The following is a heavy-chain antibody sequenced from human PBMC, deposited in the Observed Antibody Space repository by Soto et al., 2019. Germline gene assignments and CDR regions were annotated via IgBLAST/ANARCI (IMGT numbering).Heavy chain of an antibody. CDR2: IYYSGST. V-gene: IGHV4-61*01. J-gene: IGHJ4*02. CDR1: GGSVSSGSYY. CDR3: ARVGGVIVHDY. D-gene: IGHD3-16*02. Sequence: QVQLQESGPGLVKPSETLSLTCTVSGGSVSSGSYYWSWIRQPPGKGLEWIGYIYYSGSTNYNPSLKRRVTISVDTSKNQFSLKLSSVTAADTAVYYCARVGGVIVHDYWGQGTLVTVSS.